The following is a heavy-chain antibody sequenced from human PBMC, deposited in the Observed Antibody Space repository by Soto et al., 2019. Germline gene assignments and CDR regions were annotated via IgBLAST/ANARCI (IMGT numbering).Heavy chain of an antibody. Sequence: ASVKVSCKASGYTFTGYYMHWVRQAPGQGLEWMGWINPNSGGTNYAQKFQGRVTMTRDTSISTAYMELSRLRSDDTAVYYCASDSSYSSSWYRDYYYGMDVWGQGTTVTV. J-gene: IGHJ6*02. CDR1: GYTFTGYY. CDR2: INPNSGGT. CDR3: ASDSSYSSSWYRDYYYGMDV. V-gene: IGHV1-2*02. D-gene: IGHD6-13*01.